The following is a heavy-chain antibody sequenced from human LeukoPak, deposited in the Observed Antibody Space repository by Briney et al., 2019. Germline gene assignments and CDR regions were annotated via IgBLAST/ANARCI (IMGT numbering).Heavy chain of an antibody. CDR1: GGSISSYY. J-gene: IGHJ6*04. D-gene: IGHD5-18*01. CDR3: ARECSYGPWHYGMDV. CDR2: IYYSGST. Sequence: SETLSLTCTVSGGSISSYYWSWIRQPPGKGLEWTGYIYYSGSTNYNPSLKSRVTISVDTSKNQFSLKLSSVTAADTAVYYCARECSYGPWHYGMDVWGKGTTVTVSS. V-gene: IGHV4-59*01.